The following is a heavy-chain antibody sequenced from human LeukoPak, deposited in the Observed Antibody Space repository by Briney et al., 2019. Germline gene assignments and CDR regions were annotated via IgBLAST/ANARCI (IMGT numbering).Heavy chain of an antibody. J-gene: IGHJ4*02. Sequence: PSETLSLTCTVSGGSTSSYYWSWIRQPPGKGLEWIGYIYYSGSTNYNPSLKSRVTISVDTSKNQFSLKLSSVTAADTAVYYCARQVEMATPPDYWGQGTLVTVSS. CDR1: GGSTSSYY. CDR3: ARQVEMATPPDY. CDR2: IYYSGST. V-gene: IGHV4-59*08. D-gene: IGHD5-24*01.